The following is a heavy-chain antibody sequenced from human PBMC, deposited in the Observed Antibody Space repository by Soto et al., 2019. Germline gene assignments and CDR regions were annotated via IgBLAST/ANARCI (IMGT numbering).Heavy chain of an antibody. J-gene: IGHJ6*02. Sequence: KPSETLSLTCAVYGGSFSGYYWSWIRQPPGKGLEWIGEINHSGSTNYNPSLKSRVTISVDTSKNQFSLKLSSVTAADTAVYYCARVFDQTQDYYYYYGMDVWGQGTTVTVSS. CDR2: INHSGST. V-gene: IGHV4-34*01. CDR3: ARVFDQTQDYYYYYGMDV. CDR1: GGSFSGYY. D-gene: IGHD3-9*01.